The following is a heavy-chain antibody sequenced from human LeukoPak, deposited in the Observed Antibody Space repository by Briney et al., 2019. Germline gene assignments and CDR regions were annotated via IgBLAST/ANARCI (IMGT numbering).Heavy chain of an antibody. V-gene: IGHV3-23*01. CDR3: AKDPVATIRYYFDS. J-gene: IGHJ4*02. Sequence: GGSLRLSCAASGFTFSSYAMSWVRQVPGKGLEWVSAISGSGGSTYYADSVKGRFTISRDNSKNTLYLQMNSLRAEDTAVYYCAKDPVATIRYYFDSWGQGTLVTVSS. D-gene: IGHD5-12*01. CDR1: GFTFSSYA. CDR2: ISGSGGST.